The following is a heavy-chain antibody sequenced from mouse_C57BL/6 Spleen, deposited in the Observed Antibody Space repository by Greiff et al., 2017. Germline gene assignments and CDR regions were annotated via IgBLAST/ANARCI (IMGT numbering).Heavy chain of an antibody. CDR3: ARNWDFDY. J-gene: IGHJ2*01. Sequence: VQLQQSGAELARPGASVKMSCKASGYTFTSYTMHWVKQGPGQGLEWIGYINPSSGYTKYNQKFKDKATLTADKSSSTAYMQLSSLTSEDSAVYYCARNWDFDYWGQGTTLTVSS. CDR2: INPSSGYT. CDR1: GYTFTSYT. D-gene: IGHD4-1*01. V-gene: IGHV1-4*01.